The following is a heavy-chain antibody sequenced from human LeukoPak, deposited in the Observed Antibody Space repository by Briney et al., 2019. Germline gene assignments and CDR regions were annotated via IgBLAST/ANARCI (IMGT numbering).Heavy chain of an antibody. CDR3: ARVGYNSGWYEY. Sequence: PGGSLRLSCAASGFTFGNYGMNWVRQAPGKGLEWVAAIWEDGTNIHYADSVKGRFTISRDNSKNRLYLQMNNLRAEDTALYFCARVGYNSGWYEYWGQGTLVTVSS. D-gene: IGHD6-19*01. V-gene: IGHV3-33*08. CDR2: IWEDGTNI. J-gene: IGHJ4*02. CDR1: GFTFGNYG.